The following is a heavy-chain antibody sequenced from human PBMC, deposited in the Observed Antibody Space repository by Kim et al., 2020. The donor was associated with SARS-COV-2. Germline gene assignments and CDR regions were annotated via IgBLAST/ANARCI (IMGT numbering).Heavy chain of an antibody. CDR2: IYYSGST. V-gene: IGHV4-59*01. D-gene: IGHD3-22*01. Sequence: ETLSLTCTVSGGSISSYYWSWIRQPPGKGLEWIGYIYYSGSTNYNPSLKSRVTISVDTSKNQFSLKLSSVTAADTAVYYCAARSMTLFDYWGQGTLVTVSS. J-gene: IGHJ4*02. CDR1: GGSISSYY. CDR3: AARSMTLFDY.